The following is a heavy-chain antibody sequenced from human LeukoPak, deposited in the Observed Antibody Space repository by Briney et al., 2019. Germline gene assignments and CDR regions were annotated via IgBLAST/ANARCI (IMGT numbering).Heavy chain of an antibody. CDR3: AKGHLTTVRVAFDY. D-gene: IGHD4-17*01. CDR1: GFTFDSYV. CDR2: ITGSGGSP. Sequence: PGGSLRLSCAASGFTFDSYVMSWVRQAPGKGLEWVSAITGSGGSPYYADSVKGRFTISRDNSKNTLYLQMNSLRAEDTAIYYCAKGHLTTVRVAFDYWGQGTLLTVSS. V-gene: IGHV3-23*01. J-gene: IGHJ4*02.